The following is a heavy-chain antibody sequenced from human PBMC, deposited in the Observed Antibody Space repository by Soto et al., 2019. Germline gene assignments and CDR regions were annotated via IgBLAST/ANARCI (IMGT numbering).Heavy chain of an antibody. D-gene: IGHD4-17*01. Sequence: QVQLVESGGGVVQPGTSLRLSCAASGFTFSGHGMHWVRQAPGKGLEWMAVIWYDGSKKYYGDSVKGRFTISRDNSKNTLFLQMNSLRVEDTAVYYCARGRGGDYGGNSGYYDYWGQGTRVTVSS. CDR2: IWYDGSKK. CDR1: GFTFSGHG. CDR3: ARGRGGDYGGNSGYYDY. V-gene: IGHV3-33*01. J-gene: IGHJ4*02.